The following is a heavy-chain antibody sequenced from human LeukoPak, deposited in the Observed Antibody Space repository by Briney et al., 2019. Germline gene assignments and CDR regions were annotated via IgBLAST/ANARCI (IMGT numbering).Heavy chain of an antibody. CDR2: IYTSGST. Sequence: SETLSLTCTVSGGSISSGSYYWSWIRQPAGNGLEWIGRIYTSGSTNSNPSLKSRVTISVDTSKNQFSLKLSSVTAADTAVYYCARVSGVYYYGSGSYPYYYYMDVWGKGTTVTISS. D-gene: IGHD3-10*01. CDR3: ARVSGVYYYGSGSYPYYYYMDV. J-gene: IGHJ6*03. CDR1: GGSISSGSYY. V-gene: IGHV4-61*02.